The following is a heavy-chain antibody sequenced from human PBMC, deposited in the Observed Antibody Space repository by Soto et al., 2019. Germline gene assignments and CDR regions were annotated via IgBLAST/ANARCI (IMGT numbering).Heavy chain of an antibody. Sequence: EGSLRLSCAASGFTFSSYAMSWVRQAPGKGLELVSAISGSGGNTYYADSVKGRFTISRDNSKNTLYLQMNSLRAEDTAVYYCARLDGYYHYMDVWGKGTTVTVSS. CDR3: ARLDGYYHYMDV. V-gene: IGHV3-23*01. D-gene: IGHD6-13*01. CDR1: GFTFSSYA. J-gene: IGHJ6*03. CDR2: ISGSGGNT.